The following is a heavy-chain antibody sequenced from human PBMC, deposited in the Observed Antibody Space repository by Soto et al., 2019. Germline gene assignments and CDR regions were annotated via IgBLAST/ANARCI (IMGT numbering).Heavy chain of an antibody. CDR3: ARGDIVVVVATHYYYYGMDV. D-gene: IGHD2-15*01. V-gene: IGHV1-2*04. Sequence: GGTNYAQKFQGWVTMTRDTSISTAYMELSRLRSDDTAVYYCARGDIVVVVATHYYYYGMDVWGQGTTVTVSS. CDR2: GGT. J-gene: IGHJ6*02.